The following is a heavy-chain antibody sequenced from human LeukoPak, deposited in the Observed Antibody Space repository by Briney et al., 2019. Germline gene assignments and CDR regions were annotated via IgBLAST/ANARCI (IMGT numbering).Heavy chain of an antibody. J-gene: IGHJ4*02. CDR3: ARDYSSSFRLDY. Sequence: NSSETLSLTCTVSGGSISSYYWSWIRQPAGKGLEWIGRIYTSGSTNYNPSLKSRVTISVDKSKSQFSLKLSSVTAADTAVYYCARDYSSSFRLDYWGQGTLATVSS. D-gene: IGHD6-6*01. CDR2: IYTSGST. V-gene: IGHV4-4*07. CDR1: GGSISSYY.